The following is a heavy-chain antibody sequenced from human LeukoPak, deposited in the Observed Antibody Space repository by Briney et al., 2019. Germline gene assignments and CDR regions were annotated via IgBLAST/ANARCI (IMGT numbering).Heavy chain of an antibody. Sequence: GGSLRLSCAASGFTFSAYGMHWVRQAPGKGLEWVAFVQYDGGNKYYVDSVKGRFTISRDNPKNTLYLQMNSLRAEDTAVYYCARSWEGYSYGLDYWGQGTLVTVSS. CDR1: GFTFSAYG. J-gene: IGHJ4*02. D-gene: IGHD5-18*01. V-gene: IGHV3-30*02. CDR3: ARSWEGYSYGLDY. CDR2: VQYDGGNK.